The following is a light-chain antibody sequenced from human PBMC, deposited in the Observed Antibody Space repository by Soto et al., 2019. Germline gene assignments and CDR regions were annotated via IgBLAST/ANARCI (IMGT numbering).Light chain of an antibody. CDR3: QKSNNWPQIT. V-gene: IGKV3-15*01. J-gene: IGKJ5*01. CDR1: QSVSTS. Sequence: ETVMTQSPATLYLPPGGGVSLSCSASQSVSTSLAWYQCKPGQAPRLIIYIAYIRATGIPDRFSGNGSGTEFTLTISRLKSEDSAVYYCQKSNNWPQITLGKGKRVEIK. CDR2: IAY.